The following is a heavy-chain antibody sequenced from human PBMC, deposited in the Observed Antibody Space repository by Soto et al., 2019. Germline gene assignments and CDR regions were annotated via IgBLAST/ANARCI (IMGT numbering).Heavy chain of an antibody. D-gene: IGHD4-17*01. CDR3: ARDLDYGGNSEDSDV. Sequence: PSETLSLTCTVSGASISRYYWSWIRQSPGKGLEWIGYLYNTGSTIYNPSLKSRVTISVDTSKNQFSLKMNSVTAADTAVYYCARDLDYGGNSEDSDVWGQGNTVTVS. V-gene: IGHV4-59*01. CDR2: LYNTGST. J-gene: IGHJ6*02. CDR1: GASISRYY.